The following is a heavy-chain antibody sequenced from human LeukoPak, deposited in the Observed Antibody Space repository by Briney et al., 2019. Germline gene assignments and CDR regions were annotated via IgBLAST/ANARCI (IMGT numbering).Heavy chain of an antibody. CDR1: GFTFSSYA. J-gene: IGHJ4*02. CDR2: ISGSGGST. D-gene: IGHD3-22*01. Sequence: GGSLRLSCAASGFTFSSYAMSWVRQAPGKGLEWVSAISGSGGSTYYADSVKGRFTISRDNSKNTLYLQMNSLRAEGTAVYYCAKVLNSYYYDSSGSHWGQGTLVTVSS. V-gene: IGHV3-23*01. CDR3: AKVLNSYYYDSSGSH.